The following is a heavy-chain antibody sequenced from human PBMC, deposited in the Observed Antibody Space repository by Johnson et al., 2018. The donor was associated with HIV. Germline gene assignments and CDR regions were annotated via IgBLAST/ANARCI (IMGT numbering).Heavy chain of an antibody. V-gene: IGHV3-53*01. Sequence: VQLVESGGGVVRPGGSLRLSCAASRFTVSSNYMSWVRQAPGRGLEWVSVIYSGGSTYYADSVKGRFTISRDNSKNTLYLQMNSLRAEDTAVYYCAKEGSGSYYDVVAFDIWGQGTMVTVSS. CDR2: IYSGGST. J-gene: IGHJ3*02. CDR3: AKEGSGSYYDVVAFDI. CDR1: RFTVSSNY. D-gene: IGHD1-26*01.